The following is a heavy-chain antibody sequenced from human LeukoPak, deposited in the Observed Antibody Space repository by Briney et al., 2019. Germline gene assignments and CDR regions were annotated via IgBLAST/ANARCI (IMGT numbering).Heavy chain of an antibody. J-gene: IGHJ6*02. CDR1: GGSISSGGYY. Sequence: SQTLSLTCTVSGGSISSGGYYWSWIRQHPGKGLEWIGYIYYSGSTYYNPSLKSRVTISVDTPKNQFSLKLSSVTAADTAVYYCARDGWGYDNLTGYKNYYYYGMDVWGQGTTVTVSS. CDR2: IYYSGST. D-gene: IGHD3-9*01. CDR3: ARDGWGYDNLTGYKNYYYYGMDV. V-gene: IGHV4-31*03.